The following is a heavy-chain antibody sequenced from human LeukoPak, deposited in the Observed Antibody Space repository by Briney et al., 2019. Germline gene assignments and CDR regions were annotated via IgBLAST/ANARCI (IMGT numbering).Heavy chain of an antibody. Sequence: KPSETLSLTCTVSGYSISSGYYWGWIRQPPGQGLEWIGSIYHSGSTYYNPSLKSRVTISVDTSKNQFSLKLSSVTAADTAVYYCARINEQWLAYGGFDYWGQGTLVTVSS. V-gene: IGHV4-38-2*02. D-gene: IGHD6-19*01. CDR2: IYHSGST. J-gene: IGHJ4*02. CDR1: GYSISSGYY. CDR3: ARINEQWLAYGGFDY.